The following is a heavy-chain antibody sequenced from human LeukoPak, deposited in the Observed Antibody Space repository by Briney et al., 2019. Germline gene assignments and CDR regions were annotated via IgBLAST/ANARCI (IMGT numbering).Heavy chain of an antibody. Sequence: ETLSITCSVSTDSTNTYYWSWIRQSPGKGLEWIGHIYHSGSTDYNPSFKSRVTISIDMSKKEFALKLTSVTVADTAMYYCVRLRWELLAPYFDQLGQ. D-gene: IGHD2-15*01. CDR2: IYHSGST. CDR3: VRLRWELLAPYFDQ. V-gene: IGHV4-59*01. CDR1: TDSTNTYY. J-gene: IGHJ4*02.